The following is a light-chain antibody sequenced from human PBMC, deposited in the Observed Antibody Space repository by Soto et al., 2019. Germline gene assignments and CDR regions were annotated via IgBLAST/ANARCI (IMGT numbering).Light chain of an antibody. J-gene: IGKJ1*01. CDR2: AAS. V-gene: IGKV1-39*01. Sequence: DIQMTQSPSSLSASVGDRVTITCRASQSISSYLNWYQQKPGKAPKLLIYAASSLQSGVPSRFSGSGSGTEFTLTISSLQPDDFATYYCQQYNSYQWTFGQGTKVDI. CDR1: QSISSY. CDR3: QQYNSYQWT.